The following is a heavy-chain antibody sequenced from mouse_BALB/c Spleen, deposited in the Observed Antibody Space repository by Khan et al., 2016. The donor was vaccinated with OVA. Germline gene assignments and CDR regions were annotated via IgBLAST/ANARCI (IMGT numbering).Heavy chain of an antibody. Sequence: QVQLKESGAELARPGASVKMSCKASGYTFTTYTMHWVKQRPGQGLEWIGYINPSNGYTNYNQKFKDKSTLTADKSSSTAYMQLSSLTSDYSAVYYCADGGAYYRSYGWFAYWGQGTLVTVAA. CDR1: GYTFTTYT. V-gene: IGHV1-4*01. D-gene: IGHD2-14*01. CDR3: ADGGAYYRSYGWFAY. J-gene: IGHJ3*01. CDR2: INPSNGYT.